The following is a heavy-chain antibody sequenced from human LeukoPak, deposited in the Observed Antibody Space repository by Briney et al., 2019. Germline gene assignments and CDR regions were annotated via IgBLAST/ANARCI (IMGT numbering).Heavy chain of an antibody. CDR1: GGSISSSSYY. Sequence: SETLSLTCTVSGGSISSSSYYWGWIRQPPGKGLEWIGSIYYSGSTYYNPSLKSRVTISVDTSKNQFSLKLSSVTAADTAVYYCARDSSSRLDYWGQGTLVTVSS. J-gene: IGHJ4*02. CDR3: ARDSSSRLDY. D-gene: IGHD6-13*01. V-gene: IGHV4-39*02. CDR2: IYYSGST.